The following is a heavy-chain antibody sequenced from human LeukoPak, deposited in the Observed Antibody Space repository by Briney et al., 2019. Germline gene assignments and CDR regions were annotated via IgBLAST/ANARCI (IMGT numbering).Heavy chain of an antibody. CDR2: ISGSGGST. D-gene: IGHD3-10*01. Sequence: GGSLRLSCAASGFTFSSYAMSGVRQAPGRGLEWVSAISGSGGSTYYADSVKGRFTISRDNSKNTLYLQMNSLRAEDTAVYYCAKDREYYYGIPDDYWGQGTLVTVSS. V-gene: IGHV3-23*01. J-gene: IGHJ4*02. CDR1: GFTFSSYA. CDR3: AKDREYYYGIPDDY.